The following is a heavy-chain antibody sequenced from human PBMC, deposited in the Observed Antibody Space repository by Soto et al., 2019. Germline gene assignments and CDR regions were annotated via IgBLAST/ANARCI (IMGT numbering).Heavy chain of an antibody. Sequence: QVQLVESGGGVVQPGRSLRLSCAASGFTFSSYGMHWVRQAPGTGLEWVAVIWYDGSNKYYADSVKGRFTISRDNSKNTLYLQMNSLRAEDTAVYYGARDSSIAEAGSDYWGQGTLVTVSS. CDR1: GFTFSSYG. CDR2: IWYDGSNK. V-gene: IGHV3-33*01. D-gene: IGHD6-13*01. J-gene: IGHJ4*02. CDR3: ARDSSIAEAGSDY.